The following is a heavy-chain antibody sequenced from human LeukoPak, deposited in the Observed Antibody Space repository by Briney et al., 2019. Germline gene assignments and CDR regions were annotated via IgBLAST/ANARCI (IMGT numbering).Heavy chain of an antibody. Sequence: GRSLRLSCAASGFTFSSYGMHWVRQAPGKGLGWVAVIWYDGSNKYYADSVKGRFTISRDNSKNTLYLQMNSLRAEDTAVYYCAKEGEGYYDSSGYYYLGYFDYWGQGTLVTVSS. V-gene: IGHV3-33*06. CDR3: AKEGEGYYDSSGYYYLGYFDY. CDR1: GFTFSSYG. J-gene: IGHJ4*02. D-gene: IGHD3-22*01. CDR2: IWYDGSNK.